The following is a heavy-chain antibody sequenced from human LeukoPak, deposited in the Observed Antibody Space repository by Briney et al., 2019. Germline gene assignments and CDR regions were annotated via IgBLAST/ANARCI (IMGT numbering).Heavy chain of an antibody. CDR3: AILLGYCSSGSCLNV. CDR1: GSTFSGST. CDR2: ISHDGSNQ. J-gene: IGHJ6*02. V-gene: IGHV3-30-3*02. Sequence: GGSLRLSCAASGSTFSGSTIHWVRQAPGKGLEWVAVISHDGSNQQYADSVKGQVTISRDNSKSTLYLQMASLRAGDTAVYHCAILLGYCSSGSCLNVWGQGTTVTVSS. D-gene: IGHD2-15*01.